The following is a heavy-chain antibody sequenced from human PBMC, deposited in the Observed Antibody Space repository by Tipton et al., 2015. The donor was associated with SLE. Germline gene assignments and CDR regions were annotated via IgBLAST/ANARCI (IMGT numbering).Heavy chain of an antibody. CDR3: ARVATYYDFWSGRGYMDV. D-gene: IGHD3-3*01. J-gene: IGHJ6*03. V-gene: IGHV3-64*04. CDR2: ISSNGGST. CDR1: GFTFSSYA. Sequence: SLRLSCSASGFTFSSYAMHWVRQAPGKGLEYVSAISSNGGSTYYADSVKGRFTISRDISKNTLYLQMNSLRAEDTAVYYCARVATYYDFWSGRGYMDVWGKGTTVTVSS.